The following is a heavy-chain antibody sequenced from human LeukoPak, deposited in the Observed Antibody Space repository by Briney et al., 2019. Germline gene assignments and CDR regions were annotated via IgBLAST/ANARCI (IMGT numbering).Heavy chain of an antibody. Sequence: SETLSLTCTVSGGSISSSSYYGGWIRQPPGKGLEWIGTIYYSGNTYFNPSLKSRVTISVDTSKNQFSLRMSSVTAADTAVYYCARGYTFGSWLDPWGQGTLVTVSS. D-gene: IGHD5-18*01. CDR1: GGSISSSSYY. V-gene: IGHV4-39*01. CDR3: ARGYTFGSWLDP. CDR2: IYYSGNT. J-gene: IGHJ5*02.